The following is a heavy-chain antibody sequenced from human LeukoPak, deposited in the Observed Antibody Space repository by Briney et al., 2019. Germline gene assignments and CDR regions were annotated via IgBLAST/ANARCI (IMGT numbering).Heavy chain of an antibody. CDR1: GGSITSDY. J-gene: IGHJ3*01. CDR2: IYFSGST. V-gene: IGHV4-59*08. Sequence: PSETLSLTCSVSGGSITSDYWSWIRQPPGKGLELLGYIYFSGSTNYNPSLNSRVTISLGTSKNQFSLKLTSVTAADTAVYFCARLSTTWNAFDVWGQGTMVSVSS. D-gene: IGHD1-1*01. CDR3: ARLSTTWNAFDV.